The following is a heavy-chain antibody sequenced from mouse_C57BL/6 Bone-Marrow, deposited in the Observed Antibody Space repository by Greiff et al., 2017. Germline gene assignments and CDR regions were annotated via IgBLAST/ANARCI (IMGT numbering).Heavy chain of an antibody. CDR2: IYPGDGDT. V-gene: IGHV1-80*01. J-gene: IGHJ1*03. Sequence: VQLKESGAELVKPGASVKISCKASGYAFSSYWMNWVKQRPGKGLEWIGQIYPGDGDTNYNGKFKGKATLTADKSSSTAYMQLSSLTSEDSAVYFCARKDYYRWYFDVWGTGTTVTVSS. CDR3: ARKDYYRWYFDV. D-gene: IGHD1-1*01. CDR1: GYAFSSYW.